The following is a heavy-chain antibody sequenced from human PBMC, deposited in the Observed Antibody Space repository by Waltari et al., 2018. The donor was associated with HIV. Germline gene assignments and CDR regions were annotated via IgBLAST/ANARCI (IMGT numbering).Heavy chain of an antibody. J-gene: IGHJ4*02. V-gene: IGHV6-1*01. CDR2: TYYRSKWYN. CDR1: GDSVSSNSAA. Sequence: QVQLQQSGPGLVKPSQTLSLTCAISGDSVSSNSAAWNWIRQSQSRGLEWLGRTYYRSKWYNDYAVSVKSRITINPDTSKNQFSLQLNSVTPEDTAVYYCARDGLYDSSGYYHLGFDYWGQGTLVTVSS. D-gene: IGHD3-22*01. CDR3: ARDGLYDSSGYYHLGFDY.